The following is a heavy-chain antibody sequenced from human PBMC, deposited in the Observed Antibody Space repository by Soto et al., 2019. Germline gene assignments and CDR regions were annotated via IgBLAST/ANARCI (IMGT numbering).Heavy chain of an antibody. J-gene: IGHJ5*02. D-gene: IGHD3-22*01. CDR3: ARVPYRYYYDSSGSWLWFDP. V-gene: IGHV4-59*02. Sequence: SETLSLTCTVSGGSVNSYYCSWIRQPPGKGLEWIGYIFYSGSTKSNPSLKSRVTMSVDMSKNQFSLRLTSVTAADTAVYYCARVPYRYYYDSSGSWLWFDPWGQGTLVTVSS. CDR1: GGSVNSYY. CDR2: IFYSGST.